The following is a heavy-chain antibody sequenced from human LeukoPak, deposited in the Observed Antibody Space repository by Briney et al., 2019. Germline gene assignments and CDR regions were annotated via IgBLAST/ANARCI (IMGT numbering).Heavy chain of an antibody. CDR1: GGSISSGGYY. Sequence: PSDTLSLTCTVSGGSISSGGYYWSWLRQHPGKGLEWIGYIYYSGSTYYNPSLKSRVTISVDTSKNQFSLKLSSVTAADTAVYYCARASTITVTAPFDYWGQGTLVTVSS. CDR2: IYYSGST. V-gene: IGHV4-31*03. CDR3: ARASTITVTAPFDY. J-gene: IGHJ4*02. D-gene: IGHD4-17*01.